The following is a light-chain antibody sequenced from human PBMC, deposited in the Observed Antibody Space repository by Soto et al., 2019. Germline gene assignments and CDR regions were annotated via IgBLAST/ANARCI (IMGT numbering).Light chain of an antibody. Sequence: QSALTQPPSASGSPGQSVTISCTGTSSDVGGYEYVSWYQQHPGKVPKVMIYEVSKRPSGVPDRFSGSKSGNTASLTVSGLQAEDEADYYCSSYAGSNTFVFGTGTKLTVL. V-gene: IGLV2-8*01. J-gene: IGLJ1*01. CDR1: SSDVGGYEY. CDR2: EVS. CDR3: SSYAGSNTFV.